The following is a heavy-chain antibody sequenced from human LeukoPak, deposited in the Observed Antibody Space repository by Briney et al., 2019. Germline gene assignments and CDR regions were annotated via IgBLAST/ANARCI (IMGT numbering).Heavy chain of an antibody. D-gene: IGHD6-6*01. Sequence: SETLSLTCTVSVGSIRTYYWYWIRQPARKGLEWIGRFYTSGSVNYNPSIKSRVTMSVDTSKNLFSLILTSVTGADTAVYYCVRGAIVRSSSSPFDFWGQGNLVTVSS. CDR1: VGSIRTYY. CDR3: VRGAIVRSSSSPFDF. CDR2: FYTSGSV. J-gene: IGHJ4*02. V-gene: IGHV4-4*07.